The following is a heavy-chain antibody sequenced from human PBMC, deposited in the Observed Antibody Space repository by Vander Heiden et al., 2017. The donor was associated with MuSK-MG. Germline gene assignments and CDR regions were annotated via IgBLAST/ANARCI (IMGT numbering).Heavy chain of an antibody. CDR1: GRTFSSYA. D-gene: IGHD4-17*01. V-gene: IGHV1-69*01. Sequence: QVQLVQSGAEVTKPGSSVKVSCKASGRTFSSYAISWLRQAPGQGLEWMGGIIPIFGTANYAQKFQGRVTITADESTSTAYMELSSLRSEDTAVYYCARAGGNDYGDYVFDYWGQGTLVTVSS. CDR2: IIPIFGTA. CDR3: ARAGGNDYGDYVFDY. J-gene: IGHJ4*02.